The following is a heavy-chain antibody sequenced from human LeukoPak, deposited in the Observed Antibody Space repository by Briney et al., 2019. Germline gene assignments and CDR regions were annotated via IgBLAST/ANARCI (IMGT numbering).Heavy chain of an antibody. Sequence: SVKVSCKASGGTFSSYAISWVRQAPRQGLEWMGTIRPGDTRTTYAQKFQGRATMTWDMSTTTGYMELSSLRSEDTAVYYCVREKSGGTYDYWGQGTLVTVSS. CDR2: IRPGDTRT. V-gene: IGHV1-69*04. J-gene: IGHJ4*02. D-gene: IGHD3-16*01. CDR3: VREKSGGTYDY. CDR1: GGTFSSYA.